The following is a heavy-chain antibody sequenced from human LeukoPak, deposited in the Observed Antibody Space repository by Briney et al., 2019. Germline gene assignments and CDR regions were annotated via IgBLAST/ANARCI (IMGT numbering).Heavy chain of an antibody. J-gene: IGHJ6*03. CDR3: ARGYCSGGSCYSRYYYYYMDV. CDR2: IIPIFGTA. D-gene: IGHD2-15*01. Sequence: GASVKVSCKASGGTFSSYAISWVRQAPGQGLEWMGGIIPIFGTANYAQKFQGRATITTDESTSTAYMELSSLRSEDTAVYYCARGYCSGGSCYSRYYYYYMDVWGKGTTVTVSS. CDR1: GGTFSSYA. V-gene: IGHV1-69*05.